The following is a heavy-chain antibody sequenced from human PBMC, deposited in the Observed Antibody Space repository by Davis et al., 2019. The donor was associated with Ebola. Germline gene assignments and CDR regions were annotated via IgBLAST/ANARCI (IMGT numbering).Heavy chain of an antibody. CDR2: ANSDGSTT. V-gene: IGHV3-74*01. CDR3: VRDPSGRGMDV. CDR1: GFTFINYW. Sequence: GESLKISCAASGFTFINYWMHWVRQAPGKGLEWVSRANSDGSTTGYGDSVKGRFTISRDNARNTLYLQMNSLRAGDTAVYYCVRDPSGRGMDVWGKGTTVTVSS. J-gene: IGHJ6*04. D-gene: IGHD1-26*01.